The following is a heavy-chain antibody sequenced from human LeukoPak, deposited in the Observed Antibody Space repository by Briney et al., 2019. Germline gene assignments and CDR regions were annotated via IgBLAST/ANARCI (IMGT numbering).Heavy chain of an antibody. V-gene: IGHV4-39*07. CDR3: AREGRGSGAFDI. J-gene: IGHJ3*02. Sequence: SETLSLTCTVSGGSISSSSYYWGWIRQPPGKGLEWIGSIYYSGSTYYNPSLKSRVTISVDTSKNQFSLELSSVTAADTAVYYCAREGRGSGAFDIWGQGTMVTVSS. CDR1: GGSISSSSYY. CDR2: IYYSGST. D-gene: IGHD3-10*01.